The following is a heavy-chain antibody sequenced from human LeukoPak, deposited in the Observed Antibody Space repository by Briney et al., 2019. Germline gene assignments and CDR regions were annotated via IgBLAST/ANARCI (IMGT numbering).Heavy chain of an antibody. CDR1: GISINSRTYY. CDR2: IFFTGTT. V-gene: IGHV4-39*01. CDR3: ASHLGGLGGPTEYFQH. J-gene: IGHJ1*01. D-gene: IGHD4-23*01. Sequence: SETLSLTCTVSGISINSRTYYWGWIRQPPGKGLECIGTIFFTGTTYYSPSLKNRITISIDTSKNQFSLRLTSEPAAGTAVYYGASHLGGLGGPTEYFQHWGQGSVVTVSS.